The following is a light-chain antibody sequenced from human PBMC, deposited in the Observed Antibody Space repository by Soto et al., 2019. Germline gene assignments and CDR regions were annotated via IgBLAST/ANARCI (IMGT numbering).Light chain of an antibody. J-gene: IGLJ3*02. V-gene: IGLV2-14*01. CDR2: EVT. Sequence: QSALTQPASVSGSPGQSITISCTGNSGDVGGYTFVSWYQQHPNKAPKLIIYEVTNRPSGVSDRFSGSKSGNTASLTISGLQAEDEAFYYCSSYTSSSTLWVFGGGTKLTVL. CDR3: SSYTSSSTLWV. CDR1: SGDVGGYTF.